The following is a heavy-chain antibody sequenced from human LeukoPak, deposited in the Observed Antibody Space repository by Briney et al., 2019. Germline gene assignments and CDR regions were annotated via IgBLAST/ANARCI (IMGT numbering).Heavy chain of an antibody. CDR1: GYTFTSYD. V-gene: IGHV1-8*01. CDR2: MNPNSGNT. D-gene: IGHD3-10*01. J-gene: IGHJ4*02. Sequence: ASVKVSCKASGYTFTSYDINWVRQATGQGLEWMGWMNPNSGNTGYAQKFQGRVTMTRNTSISTAYMELSSLRSEDTAVYYCARARITMVRGVIIAFDHWGQGTLVTVSS. CDR3: ARARITMVRGVIIAFDH.